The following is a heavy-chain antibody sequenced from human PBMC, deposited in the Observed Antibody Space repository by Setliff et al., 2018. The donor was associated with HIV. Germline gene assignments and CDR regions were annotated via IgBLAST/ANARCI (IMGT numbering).Heavy chain of an antibody. Sequence: SVKVSCKASGGTFSSYGITWVRQAPGQGLEWMGGSTPLLDTTNYAQKFQGRVTITTDESTSTAYMELRSLRSDDTAVYYCARGYYNFWSGYYDSRFPNPIDAFDIWGQGTMVTVSS. CDR3: ARGYYNFWSGYYDSRFPNPIDAFDI. CDR2: STPLLDTT. J-gene: IGHJ3*02. CDR1: GGTFSSYG. D-gene: IGHD3-3*01. V-gene: IGHV1-69*05.